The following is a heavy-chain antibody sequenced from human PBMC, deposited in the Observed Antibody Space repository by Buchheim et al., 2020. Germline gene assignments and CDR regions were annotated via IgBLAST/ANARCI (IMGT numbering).Heavy chain of an antibody. CDR1: GFTFSSYG. CDR3: ARAEGMVAGLLDY. D-gene: IGHD6-19*01. V-gene: IGHV3-33*01. CDR2: IWYDGSNK. Sequence: QVQLVESGGGVVQPGRSLRLSCAASGFTFSSYGMHWVRQAPGKGLEWVAVIWYDGSNKYYADSVKGRFTISRDTSKNTLYLQMNSLRAEDTAVYYCARAEGMVAGLLDYWGQGTL. J-gene: IGHJ4*02.